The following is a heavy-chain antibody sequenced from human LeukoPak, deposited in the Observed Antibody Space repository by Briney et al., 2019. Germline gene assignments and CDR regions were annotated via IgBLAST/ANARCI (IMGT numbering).Heavy chain of an antibody. Sequence: SETLSLTCTVSGGSISSYYWSWIRQPPGKGLEWIGYIYYSGSTSYNPSLKSRVTISVDTSKNQFSLKLSSVTAADTAVYYCASVSVTGGYYFDYWGQGTLVTVSS. J-gene: IGHJ4*02. D-gene: IGHD2-8*02. CDR1: GGSISSYY. CDR2: IYYSGST. CDR3: ASVSVTGGYYFDY. V-gene: IGHV4-59*01.